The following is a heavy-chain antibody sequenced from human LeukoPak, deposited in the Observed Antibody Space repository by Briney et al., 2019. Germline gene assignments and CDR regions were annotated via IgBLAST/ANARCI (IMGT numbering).Heavy chain of an antibody. CDR2: INHSGST. V-gene: IGHV4-34*01. J-gene: IGHJ5*02. CDR3: ARTSSRRRWFDP. Sequence: SETLSLTCTVYGGSFSGYYWSWIRQPPGKGLEWIGEINHSGSTNYNPSLKSRVTISVDTSKNQFSLKLSSVTAADTAVYYCARTSSRRRWFDPWGQGTLVTVSS. CDR1: GGSFSGYY. D-gene: IGHD6-13*01.